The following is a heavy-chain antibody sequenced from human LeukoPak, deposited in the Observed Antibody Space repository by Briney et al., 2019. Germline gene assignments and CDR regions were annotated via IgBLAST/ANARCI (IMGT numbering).Heavy chain of an antibody. CDR3: AKGDIVATIPNNWFDP. J-gene: IGHJ5*02. Sequence: GGSLRLSCAASGFTFSSYGMHWVRQAPGKGLEWVAFIRYDGSNKYYADSVKGRFTISRDNSKNTLYLQMNSLRAEDTAVYYCAKGDIVATIPNNWFDPWGQGTLVTVSS. D-gene: IGHD5-12*01. CDR2: IRYDGSNK. CDR1: GFTFSSYG. V-gene: IGHV3-30*02.